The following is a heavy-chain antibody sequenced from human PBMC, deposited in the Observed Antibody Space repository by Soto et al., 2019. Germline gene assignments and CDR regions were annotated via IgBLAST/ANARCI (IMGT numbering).Heavy chain of an antibody. Sequence: WGSLRISCASSVFTFSDYGLSWVRQAPGKGLEWVSSISGSRGSTTYYAGSVKGRFTISRDNSKNTLYLQMNSLRVEDTAVYYCAQDRGCSGSTCYQAYWGPGTMVTVSS. J-gene: IGHJ4*02. CDR3: AQDRGCSGSTCYQAY. V-gene: IGHV3-23*01. D-gene: IGHD2-2*01. CDR2: ISGSRGSTT. CDR1: VFTFSDYG.